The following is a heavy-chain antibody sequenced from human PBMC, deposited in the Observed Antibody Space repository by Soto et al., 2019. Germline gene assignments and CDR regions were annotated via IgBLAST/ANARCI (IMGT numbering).Heavy chain of an antibody. Sequence: QVQLVQSGAEVKKPGSSVKVSCKASGGTFSSYAISWVRQAPGQGLEWMGGIIPIFGTANYAQKFQGRVTITAAESTDTADMELCSLRSGGPAVYYCARGGVGYCIRPSCPGVTYGMDVWGQGTTVTVSS. D-gene: IGHD2-2*01. CDR1: GGTFSSYA. CDR2: IIPIFGTA. J-gene: IGHJ6*02. CDR3: ARGGVGYCIRPSCPGVTYGMDV. V-gene: IGHV1-69*12.